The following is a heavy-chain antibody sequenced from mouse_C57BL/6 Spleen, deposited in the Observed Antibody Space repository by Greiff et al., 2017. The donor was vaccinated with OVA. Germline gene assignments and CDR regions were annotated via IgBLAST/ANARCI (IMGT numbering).Heavy chain of an antibody. Sequence: QVQLQQPGPELVKPGASVKLSCKASGYTFTSYWMHWVKQRPGQGLAWIGNINPSNGGTNYNEKFKSKATLTVDKSSSTAYMQLSSLTSEDAAVYYCAREKGDSNSVDYWGQGTTLTVSS. CDR1: GYTFTSYW. D-gene: IGHD2-5*01. CDR2: INPSNGGT. CDR3: AREKGDSNSVDY. J-gene: IGHJ2*01. V-gene: IGHV1-53*01.